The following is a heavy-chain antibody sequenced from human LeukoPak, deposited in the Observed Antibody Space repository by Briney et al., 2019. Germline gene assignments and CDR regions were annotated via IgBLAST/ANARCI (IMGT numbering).Heavy chain of an antibody. J-gene: IGHJ4*02. V-gene: IGHV3-21*01. D-gene: IGHD1-26*01. CDR3: ARDSEVVGATTYDY. CDR1: GFTVSRNY. CDR2: ISSSSSYI. Sequence: PGGSLRLSCAVSGFTVSRNYMSWVRQAPGKGLEWVSSISSSSSYIYYADSVKGRFTISRDNAKNSLYLQMNSLRAEDTAVYYCARDSEVVGATTYDYWGQGTLVTVSS.